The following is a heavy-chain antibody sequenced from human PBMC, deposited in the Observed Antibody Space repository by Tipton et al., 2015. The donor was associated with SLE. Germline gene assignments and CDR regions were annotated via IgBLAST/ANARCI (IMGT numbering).Heavy chain of an antibody. CDR2: IPASGYT. CDR3: SREQGTDNGHYWFVDL. V-gene: IGHV4-61*02. D-gene: IGHD1-7*01. J-gene: IGHJ2*01. CDR1: DVSISNNDYF. Sequence: TLSLTCTVSDVSISNNDYFCTWIRQPAGKALEWIGPIPASGYTNYHPSLKSRVTMSLDTSENQFSLRLTSVTAADTAIYYCSREQGTDNGHYWFVDLWGRGTLVSVS.